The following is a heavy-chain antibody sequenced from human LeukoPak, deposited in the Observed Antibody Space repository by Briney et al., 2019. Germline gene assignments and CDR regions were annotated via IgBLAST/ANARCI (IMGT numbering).Heavy chain of an antibody. CDR2: IWYDGSNK. D-gene: IGHD2-21*02. CDR1: GFTFSTYG. V-gene: IGHV3-33*01. CDR3: ARDYCGGDCHDPPLGFAN. J-gene: IGHJ4*02. Sequence: GGSLRLSCAASGFTFSTYGMHWVRQAPGKGLERVAVIWYDGSNKYYLDSVKGRFVISRDNSKNTLYLQMNSLRAEDTAVYYCARDYCGGDCHDPPLGFANWGQGTLVTVSS.